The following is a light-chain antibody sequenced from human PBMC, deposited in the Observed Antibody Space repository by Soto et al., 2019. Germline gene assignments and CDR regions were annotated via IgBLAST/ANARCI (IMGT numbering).Light chain of an antibody. CDR2: DAS. J-gene: IGKJ4*01. CDR3: QQRSNWPRLT. CDR1: QSVSSY. V-gene: IGKV3-11*01. Sequence: ILLTQSPATLSLSPGERATLSCRASQSVSSYLAWYQQKPGQAPRLLIYDASNRATGIPARFSGSGSGTDFTLTISSLEPEDFAVYYCQQRSNWPRLTFGGGTKV.